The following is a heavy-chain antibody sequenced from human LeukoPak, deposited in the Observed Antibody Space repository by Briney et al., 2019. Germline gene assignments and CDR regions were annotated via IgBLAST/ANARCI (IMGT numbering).Heavy chain of an antibody. Sequence: GGSLRLSCAASGFTFSSYWMHWVRQAPGKGLVWVSRINNYGSSTSYADSVKGRFTTSRDNAKNTLYLQMNSLRAEATAVYYCARGGSSSNMDVWGKGTTVTVSS. CDR2: INNYGSST. D-gene: IGHD6-6*01. V-gene: IGHV3-74*01. CDR1: GFTFSSYW. J-gene: IGHJ6*03. CDR3: ARGGSSSNMDV.